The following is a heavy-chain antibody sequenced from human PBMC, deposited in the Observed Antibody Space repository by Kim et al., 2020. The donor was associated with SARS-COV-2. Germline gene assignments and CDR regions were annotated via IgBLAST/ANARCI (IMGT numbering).Heavy chain of an antibody. D-gene: IGHD2-8*01. V-gene: IGHV1-3*01. CDR2: KT. Sequence: KTKTSQKFPGRVTITRDTSASTAYMELSSLRSEDTAVYYCARGMGYFDYWGQGTLVTVSS. CDR3: ARGMGYFDY. J-gene: IGHJ4*02.